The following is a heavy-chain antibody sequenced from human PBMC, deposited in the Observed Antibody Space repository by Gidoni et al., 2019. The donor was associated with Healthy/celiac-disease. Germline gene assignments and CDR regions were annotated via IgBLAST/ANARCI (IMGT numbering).Heavy chain of an antibody. J-gene: IGHJ3*02. CDR1: GFTFSSDA. CDR2: ISGSVGST. Sequence: EVQLLESGGGVVQPGGSLRLSCAASGFTFSSDAMRWVRQAPGKGLEWVSSISGSVGSTYYADSVKGRFTISRDNSKNTLYLQMNSLRAEDTAVYYCALLVPAALGAFDIWGQGTMVTVSS. D-gene: IGHD2-2*01. CDR3: ALLVPAALGAFDI. V-gene: IGHV3-23*01.